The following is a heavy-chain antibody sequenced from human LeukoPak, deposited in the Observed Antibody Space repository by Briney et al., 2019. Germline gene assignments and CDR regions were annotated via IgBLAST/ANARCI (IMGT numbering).Heavy chain of an antibody. J-gene: IGHJ4*02. D-gene: IGHD5-18*01. Sequence: PGRSLRLSCTASGFTFGDYAMSWVRQAPGKGLEWVGFIRSKAYGGTTEYAASVKGRLTISRDDSKNIAYLQMNSLKIEDTAVYYCSRARGYSYGFTDYWGQGTLVTVSS. CDR3: SRARGYSYGFTDY. V-gene: IGHV3-49*04. CDR2: IRSKAYGGTT. CDR1: GFTFGDYA.